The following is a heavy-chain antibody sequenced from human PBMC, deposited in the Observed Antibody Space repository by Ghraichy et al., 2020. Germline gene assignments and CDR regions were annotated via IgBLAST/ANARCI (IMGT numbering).Heavy chain of an antibody. CDR2: IWYDGSNK. D-gene: IGHD1-1*01. Sequence: GGSLRLSCAASGFTFSSYGMHWVRQAPGKGLEWVAVIWYDGSNKYYADSVKGRFTISRDNSKNTLYLQMNSLRAEDTAVYYCARDWNPPLGAFDIWGQGTMVTVSS. V-gene: IGHV3-33*01. J-gene: IGHJ3*02. CDR1: GFTFSSYG. CDR3: ARDWNPPLGAFDI.